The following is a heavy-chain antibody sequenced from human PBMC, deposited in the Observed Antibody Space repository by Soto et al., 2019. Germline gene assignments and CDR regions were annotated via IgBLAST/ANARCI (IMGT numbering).Heavy chain of an antibody. CDR3: ARDRYMDV. CDR1: GGSISHYF. Sequence: QVQLQESGPGLVKPSETLSLTCTVSGGSISHYFWGWIRQPPGKGLEWIGYFFYNGSTNYHPSLKSRVTISADTSKSQFSLKLSSVTAADTAVYYCARDRYMDVWGKGTTVTVSS. CDR2: FFYNGST. J-gene: IGHJ6*03. V-gene: IGHV4-59*01.